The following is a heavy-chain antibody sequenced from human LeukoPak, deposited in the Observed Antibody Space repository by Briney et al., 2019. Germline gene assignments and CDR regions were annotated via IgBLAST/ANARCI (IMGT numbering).Heavy chain of an antibody. Sequence: ASVKVSCKASGYTFTGYYMHWVRQAPGQGLEWMGWINPNSGGTNYAQKFQGRVTMTRDTSIRTAYMELSRLRSDDTAVYYCARGYCSGGSCYAIDYWGQGTLVTVSS. J-gene: IGHJ4*02. D-gene: IGHD2-15*01. V-gene: IGHV1-2*02. CDR1: GYTFTGYY. CDR3: ARGYCSGGSCYAIDY. CDR2: INPNSGGT.